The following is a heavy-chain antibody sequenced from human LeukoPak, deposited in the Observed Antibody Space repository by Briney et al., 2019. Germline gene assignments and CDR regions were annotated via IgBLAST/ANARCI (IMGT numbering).Heavy chain of an antibody. CDR1: GLTVSSNY. Sequence: GGSLRLSCAASGLTVSSNYMNWVRQAPGKGLERVSAISANGGKTYYAVSVKGRFTISRDNSKNTLSLQMSGLRADDTAVYYCVKLTESFSDSRSDFWGQGTLVTVSS. CDR3: VKLTESFSDSRSDF. V-gene: IGHV3-23*01. J-gene: IGHJ4*02. D-gene: IGHD3-22*01. CDR2: ISANGGKT.